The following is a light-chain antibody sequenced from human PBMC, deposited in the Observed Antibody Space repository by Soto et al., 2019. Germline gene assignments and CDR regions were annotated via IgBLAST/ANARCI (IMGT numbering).Light chain of an antibody. CDR3: SSYTSSSTLNV. CDR2: EVS. Sequence: QSVLTQPPSVSGSPGQSVTISCTGTSSDVGSYNRVSWYQQPPGTAPKLMIYEVSNRPSGVPDRFSGSKSGNTACLTISGLQAEDEADYYCSSYTSSSTLNVFGTGTKVTVL. V-gene: IGLV2-18*02. J-gene: IGLJ1*01. CDR1: SSDVGSYNR.